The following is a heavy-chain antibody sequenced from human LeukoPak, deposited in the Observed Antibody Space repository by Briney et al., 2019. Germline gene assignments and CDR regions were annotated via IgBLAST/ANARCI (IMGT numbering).Heavy chain of an antibody. D-gene: IGHD2-15*01. CDR2: ISAYNGNT. V-gene: IGHV1-18*01. Sequence: GASVKVSCKASGYTFTRYGISWVGQAPGQGLEGMGWISAYNGNTNYAQKLQGRVTMTTDTSTSTAYMELRSLRSDDTAVYYCAAPLCSGGSCYSGEYFQHWGQGTLVTVSS. J-gene: IGHJ1*01. CDR1: GYTFTRYG. CDR3: AAPLCSGGSCYSGEYFQH.